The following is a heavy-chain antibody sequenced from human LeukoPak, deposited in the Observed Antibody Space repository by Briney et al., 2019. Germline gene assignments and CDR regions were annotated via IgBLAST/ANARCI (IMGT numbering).Heavy chain of an antibody. CDR2: IYSGGST. V-gene: IGHV3-66*01. J-gene: IGHJ4*02. CDR1: GFTVSSNY. Sequence: GGSLRLSCAASGFTVSSNYMSWVRQAPGKGLEWVSVIYSGGSTYYADSVKGRFTISRDNSKNTLYLQMNSLRAEDTAVYYCARGLRDGYNYYFDYWGQGTLVTVSS. CDR3: ARGLRDGYNYYFDY. D-gene: IGHD5-24*01.